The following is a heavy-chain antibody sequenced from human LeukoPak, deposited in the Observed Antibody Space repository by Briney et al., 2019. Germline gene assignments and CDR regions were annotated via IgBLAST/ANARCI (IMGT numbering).Heavy chain of an antibody. CDR2: IYRSGST. D-gene: IGHD3-16*01. J-gene: IGHJ5*02. CDR3: ARWGGALRYNWFDP. Sequence: SQTLSLTCAVSGGSISSGVYYWSWIRQPPGKGLEGIGYIYRSGSTFYNPSLKSRVTISVDRSKNQFSLKLSSVTAAGTAVYYCARWGGALRYNWFDPWGQGTLVTVSS. V-gene: IGHV4-30-2*01. CDR1: GGSISSGVYY.